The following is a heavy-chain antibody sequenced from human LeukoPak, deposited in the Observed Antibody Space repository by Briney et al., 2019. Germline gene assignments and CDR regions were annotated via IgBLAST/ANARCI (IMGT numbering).Heavy chain of an antibody. Sequence: GGSLRLSCAASGFTFSSYVMHWVRQAPGKGLEWVAVIWYDGSNKCYADSVKGRFTISRDNSKNTLYLQMNSLRADDTAVYYCARGSELGYCSSTSCHPGDYFDYWGQGTLVTVSS. J-gene: IGHJ4*02. CDR1: GFTFSSYV. CDR3: ARGSELGYCSSTSCHPGDYFDY. V-gene: IGHV3-33*01. D-gene: IGHD2-2*01. CDR2: IWYDGSNK.